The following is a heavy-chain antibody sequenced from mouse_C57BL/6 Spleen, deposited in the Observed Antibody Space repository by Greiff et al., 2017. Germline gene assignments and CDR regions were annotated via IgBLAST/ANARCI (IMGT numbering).Heavy chain of an antibody. J-gene: IGHJ3*01. CDR2: IDPETGGT. CDR1: GYTFTDYE. Sequence: QVQLQQSGAELVRPGASVTLSCKASGYTFTDYEMHWVKQTPVHGLEWIGAIDPETGGTAYNQKFKGKAILTADKSSSTAYMELRSLTSEDSAVYYCTPSTMVTTRFAYWGQGTLVTVSA. D-gene: IGHD2-2*01. V-gene: IGHV1-15*01. CDR3: TPSTMVTTRFAY.